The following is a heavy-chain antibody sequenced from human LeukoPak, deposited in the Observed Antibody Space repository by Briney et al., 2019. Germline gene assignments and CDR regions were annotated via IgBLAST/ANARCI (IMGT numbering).Heavy chain of an antibody. D-gene: IGHD3-3*01. Sequence: GASVKVSCKASGYTFTSYYMHWVRQSPGQGLEWMGIINPSGGSTSYAQKFQGRVTVTRDASTSTVYMELSSLRSEDTAVYYCARDPGPYYDFWSGYYLNYFDYWGQGTLVTVSS. CDR2: INPSGGST. CDR1: GYTFTSYY. J-gene: IGHJ4*02. V-gene: IGHV1-46*01. CDR3: ARDPGPYYDFWSGYYLNYFDY.